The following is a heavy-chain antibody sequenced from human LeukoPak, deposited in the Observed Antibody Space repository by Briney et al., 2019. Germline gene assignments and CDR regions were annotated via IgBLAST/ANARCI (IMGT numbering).Heavy chain of an antibody. Sequence: SQTLSLICAISGDRVSTNNAAWSWIRQSPSRGLERLGRTYYRSKWYNYAGSVKSRIIFKPDTSKNQFSLQLNSVTPEDTAVYYCAREKVVIAATHYYGMDVWGQGTTVTVSS. D-gene: IGHD2-15*01. CDR1: GDRVSTNNAA. V-gene: IGHV6-1*01. CDR3: AREKVVIAATHYYGMDV. CDR2: TYYRSKWY. J-gene: IGHJ6*02.